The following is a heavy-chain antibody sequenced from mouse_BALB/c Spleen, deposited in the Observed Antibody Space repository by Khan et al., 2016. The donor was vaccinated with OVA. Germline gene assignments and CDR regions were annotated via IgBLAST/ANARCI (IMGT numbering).Heavy chain of an antibody. D-gene: IGHD1-1*01. CDR3: ARENYYGSSHYAMDY. CDR2: ISPGSGTP. CDR1: GYTFTSYW. J-gene: IGHJ4*01. V-gene: IGHV1S41*01. Sequence: DLVKPGASVKLSCKASGYTFTSYWINWIKQRPGQGLEWIGRISPGSGTPYYNEMFKGKATLTVDTSSSTAYIQLSSLSSEDSAVXFCARENYYGSSHYAMDYWCQGTSVTVSS.